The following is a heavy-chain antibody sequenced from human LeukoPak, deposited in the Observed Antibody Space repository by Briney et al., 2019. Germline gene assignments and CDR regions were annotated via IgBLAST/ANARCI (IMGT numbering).Heavy chain of an antibody. Sequence: PGGSLRLSCAASGFTFSSYWMHWVRQAPGKGLVWVSRINTDGSSTSYADSVKGRFTISRDNAKNTLYLQMNSLRAEDTAVYYCARPHGGGGWFDPWGQGTLVTVSS. CDR1: GFTFSSYW. D-gene: IGHD3-10*01. CDR2: INTDGSST. CDR3: ARPHGGGGWFDP. V-gene: IGHV3-74*01. J-gene: IGHJ5*02.